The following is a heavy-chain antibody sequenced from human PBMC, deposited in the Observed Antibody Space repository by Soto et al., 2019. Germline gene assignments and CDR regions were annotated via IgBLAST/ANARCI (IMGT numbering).Heavy chain of an antibody. D-gene: IGHD2-15*01. CDR3: ARYPVGVDSTVDFDS. J-gene: IGHJ4*02. V-gene: IGHV3-21*02. CDR2: ISTSTTYI. CDR1: GFTFSYYS. Sequence: EVELVVSGGGLVKPGGYLRLSCEASGFTFSYYSMSWVRQAPGRGLEWVSSISTSTTYISYADSVRGRFTISRDKAKNSLYLQRSNLRVEDTAVYYCARYPVGVDSTVDFDSWGQGTLVTVSS.